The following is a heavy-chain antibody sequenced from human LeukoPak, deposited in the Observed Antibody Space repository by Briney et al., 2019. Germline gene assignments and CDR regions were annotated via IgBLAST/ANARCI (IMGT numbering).Heavy chain of an antibody. CDR3: ARDRYDFWSGTDAFDI. V-gene: IGHV4-59*01. CDR2: IYYSGST. J-gene: IGHJ3*02. D-gene: IGHD3-3*01. CDR1: GGSISSYY. Sequence: SSETLSLTCTVSGGSISSYYWSWIRQPPGKGLEWIGYIYYSGSTNYNPSLKSRVTISVDTSKNQFSLKLSSVTAADTAVYYCARDRYDFWSGTDAFDIWGQGTMVTVSS.